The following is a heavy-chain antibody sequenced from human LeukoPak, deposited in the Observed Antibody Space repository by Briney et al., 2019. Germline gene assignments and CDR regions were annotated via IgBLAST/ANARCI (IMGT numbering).Heavy chain of an antibody. CDR3: ARVPQGSYVGWAISYYFDY. CDR2: MNPNSGNT. Sequence: ASVKVSCKASGYTFTRYDINWVRQATGQGLEWMGWMNPNSGNTGYAQKFQGRVTMTRNTSISTAYMELSSLRSEDTAVYYCARVPQGSYVGWAISYYFDYWGQGTLVTVSS. D-gene: IGHD3-10*01. V-gene: IGHV1-8*01. J-gene: IGHJ4*02. CDR1: GYTFTRYD.